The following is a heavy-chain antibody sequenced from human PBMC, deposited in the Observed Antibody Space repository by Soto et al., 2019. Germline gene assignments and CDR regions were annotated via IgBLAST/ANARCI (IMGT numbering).Heavy chain of an antibody. Sequence: QVQLQESGPGLVKPSETLSLTCTVSGGSISNFYWSWIRQPPGKGPEYIGYIQVGGSTNYNPSLESRDAISVDTSKNQFSLRLTSVTAADTAVYYCARGFGVTTNPPGHWGQGTLVTVSS. J-gene: IGHJ4*02. CDR3: ARGFGVTTNPPGH. V-gene: IGHV4-59*01. D-gene: IGHD4-17*01. CDR1: GGSISNFY. CDR2: IQVGGST.